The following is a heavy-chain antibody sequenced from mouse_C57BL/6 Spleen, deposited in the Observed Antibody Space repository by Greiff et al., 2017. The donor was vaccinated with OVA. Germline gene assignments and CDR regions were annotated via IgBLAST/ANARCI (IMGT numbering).Heavy chain of an antibody. CDR2: IYPGSGNT. CDR1: GYTFTDYY. CDR3: ARSPITTVVATGGFDY. Sequence: QVQLKQSGAELVRPGASVKLSCKASGYTFTDYYINWVKQRPGQGLEWIARIYPGSGNTYYNEKFKGKATLTAEKSSSTAYMQLSSLTSEDSAVYFCARSPITTVVATGGFDYWGQGTTLTVSS. V-gene: IGHV1-76*01. J-gene: IGHJ2*01. D-gene: IGHD1-1*01.